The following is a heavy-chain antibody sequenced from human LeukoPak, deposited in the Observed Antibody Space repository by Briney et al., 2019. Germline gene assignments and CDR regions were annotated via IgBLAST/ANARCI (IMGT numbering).Heavy chain of an antibody. V-gene: IGHV4-59*01. D-gene: IGHD4-23*01. J-gene: IGHJ3*02. CDR2: IYYSGST. CDR3: ARPGGNDAFDI. CDR1: GGSISSYY. Sequence: PSETLSLTCTVSGGSISSYYWSWIRQPPGKGLEWIGYIYYSGSTNYNPSLKSRVTISVDTSKNQFSLKLSSVTAADTAVYYCARPGGNDAFDIWGQGTMVTVSS.